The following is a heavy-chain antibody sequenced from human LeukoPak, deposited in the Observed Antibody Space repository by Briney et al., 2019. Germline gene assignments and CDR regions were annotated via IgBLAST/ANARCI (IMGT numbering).Heavy chain of an antibody. CDR2: IYYSGST. V-gene: IGHV4-59*08. D-gene: IGHD6-19*01. Sequence: SETLSLTCTVSGGSISSYYWSWIRQPPGKGLEWIGYIYYSGSTNYNPSLKSRVTISVDTSKNQFSLKLSSVTAADTAVYYVAKIGYSSWWYSQLPPKYYFYYWGQGTLVTVSS. CDR1: GGSISSYY. CDR3: AKIGYSSWWYSQLPPKYYFYY. J-gene: IGHJ4*02.